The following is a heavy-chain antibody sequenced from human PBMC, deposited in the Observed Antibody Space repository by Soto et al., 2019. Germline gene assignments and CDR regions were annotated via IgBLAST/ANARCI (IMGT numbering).Heavy chain of an antibody. CDR2: ISYYGTNE. Sequence: QVQLVESGGGVVQPGRSLRLSCEASGFTFSGYGMHWVRQAPGKGLEWVAVISYYGTNEYYEDSVKGRFTISRDNSKNTLYLQVNSLRIEDTAVYFCAKEDLSGRYSLDYWGQGSQVTVSS. CDR1: GFTFSGYG. D-gene: IGHD1-26*01. J-gene: IGHJ4*02. CDR3: AKEDLSGRYSLDY. V-gene: IGHV3-30*18.